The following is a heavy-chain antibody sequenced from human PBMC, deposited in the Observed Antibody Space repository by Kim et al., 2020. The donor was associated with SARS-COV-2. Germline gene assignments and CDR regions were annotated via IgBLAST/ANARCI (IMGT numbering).Heavy chain of an antibody. J-gene: IGHJ6*03. CDR3: ARGNTGRFLDYYYYYMDV. Sequence: SETLSLTCAVYGGSFSGYYWSWIRQPPGKGLEWIGEINHSGSTNYNPSLKSRVTISVDTSKNQFSLKLSSVTAADTAVYYCARGNTGRFLDYYYYYMDV. D-gene: IGHD3-3*01. CDR1: GGSFSGYY. CDR2: INHSGST. V-gene: IGHV4-34*01.